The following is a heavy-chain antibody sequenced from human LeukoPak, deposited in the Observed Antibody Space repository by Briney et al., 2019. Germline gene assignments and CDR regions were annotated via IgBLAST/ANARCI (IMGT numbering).Heavy chain of an antibody. J-gene: IGHJ5*02. D-gene: IGHD6-13*01. V-gene: IGHV7-4-1*02. CDR3: ARKDYLAAAGTVWFDP. CDR1: GYTFTSYA. CDR2: INTNTGNP. Sequence: ASVKVSCKASGYTFTSYAMNWVRRAPGQGLEWMGWINTNTGNPTYAQGFTGRFVFSLDTSVSTAYLQISSLKAEDTAVYYCARKDYLAAAGTVWFDPWGQGTLVTVSS.